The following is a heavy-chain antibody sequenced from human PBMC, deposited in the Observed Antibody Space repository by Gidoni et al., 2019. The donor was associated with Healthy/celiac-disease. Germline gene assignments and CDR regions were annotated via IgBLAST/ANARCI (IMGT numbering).Heavy chain of an antibody. J-gene: IGHJ4*02. Sequence: QVQLVESGGGGVQPGWSLRLSCAASGFTFRSYAIHWVRQAPGKGLVWVAVISYDGSNKYYADIVKGRFTISRDNSKNTLYLQMNSLRAEDTAVYYCAGLGGIAARHVDYWGQGTLVTVSS. CDR1: GFTFRSYA. CDR3: AGLGGIAARHVDY. D-gene: IGHD6-6*01. V-gene: IGHV3-30-3*01. CDR2: ISYDGSNK.